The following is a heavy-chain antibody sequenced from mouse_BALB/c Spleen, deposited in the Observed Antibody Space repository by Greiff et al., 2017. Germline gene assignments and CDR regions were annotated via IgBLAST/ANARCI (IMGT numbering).Heavy chain of an antibody. CDR2: ISNGGGST. D-gene: IGHD2-10*02. V-gene: IGHV5-12-2*01. CDR1: GFTFSSYT. CDR3: ARQRYGNPPYYAMDY. Sequence: EVKLVESGGDLVKPGGSLKLSCAASGFTFSSYTMSWVRQTPEKRLEWVAYISNGGGSTYYPDTVKGRFTISRDNAKNTLYLQMSSLKSEDTARYYCARQRYGNPPYYAMDYWGQGTSVTVSS. J-gene: IGHJ4*01.